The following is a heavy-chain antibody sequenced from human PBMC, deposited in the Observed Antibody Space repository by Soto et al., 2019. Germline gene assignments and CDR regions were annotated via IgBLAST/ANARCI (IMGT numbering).Heavy chain of an antibody. CDR3: GRGRSGQIGVFY. J-gene: IGHJ4*02. V-gene: IGHV1-2*02. Sequence: GASVKVSCKTSGYTFTGHYIHWVRQAPQQGPEWVGEIGPESGATRYAQKFRGRVTMTMDTSITTVYMELKNLSPDDTAVYYCGRGRSGQIGVFYWGQGTPVTVSS. CDR2: IGPESGAT. D-gene: IGHD1-26*01. CDR1: GYTFTGHY.